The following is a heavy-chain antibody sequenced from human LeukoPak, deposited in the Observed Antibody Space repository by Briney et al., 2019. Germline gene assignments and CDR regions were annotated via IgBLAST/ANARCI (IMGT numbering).Heavy chain of an antibody. D-gene: IGHD3-16*01. V-gene: IGHV3-7*03. CDR2: ISHNGNVN. CDR1: GFTFSSYW. Sequence: GGSLRRSCAASGFTFSSYWMNWARQAPGKGLEWVASISHNGNVNYYVDSVKGRFTISRDNAKNSLYLQMSNLRAEDTAVYFCARGGGLDVWGQGATVTVSS. J-gene: IGHJ6*02. CDR3: ARGGGLDV.